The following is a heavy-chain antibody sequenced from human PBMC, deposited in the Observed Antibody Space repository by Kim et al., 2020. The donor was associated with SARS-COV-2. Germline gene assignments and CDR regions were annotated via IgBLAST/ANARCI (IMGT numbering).Heavy chain of an antibody. CDR1: GFTFRNAY. J-gene: IGHJ3*01. Sequence: GGSLRLSCAASGFTFRNAYMSWVRQAPGKGLEWLGRIKSQSDGGTPDYIASVKGRFTISRDDSKNTLYLQMSSLKTEDTALYYCTTVTNWGQGTMVTVSS. CDR2: IKSQSDGGTP. V-gene: IGHV3-15*01. CDR3: TTVTN.